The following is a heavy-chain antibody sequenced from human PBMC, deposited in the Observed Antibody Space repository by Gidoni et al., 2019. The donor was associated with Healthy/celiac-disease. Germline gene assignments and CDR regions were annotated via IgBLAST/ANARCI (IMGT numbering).Heavy chain of an antibody. Sequence: QVQLQESGPGLVQPSQTLSLTCTVSGGSISTGGYYWSWIRQHPGKGLEWIGYIYYSGSTYYNPSLKSRVTISVDTSKNQFSLKLSSVTAADTAVYYCARDSSTVTTYWYFDLWGRGTLVTLSS. CDR1: GGSISTGGYY. D-gene: IGHD4-17*01. CDR3: ARDSSTVTTYWYFDL. J-gene: IGHJ2*01. V-gene: IGHV4-31*03. CDR2: IYYSGST.